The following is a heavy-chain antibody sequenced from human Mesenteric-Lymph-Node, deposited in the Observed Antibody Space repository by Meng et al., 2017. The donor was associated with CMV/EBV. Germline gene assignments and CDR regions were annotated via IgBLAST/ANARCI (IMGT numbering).Heavy chain of an antibody. J-gene: IGHJ6*02. CDR3: ARNGYNYYYYYGMDV. Sequence: SVKVSCKASGGTFSNYAITWVRQAPGQGLEWMGGIIPILGIANYAQKFQGRLTITADKSTTTAYMELSSLRSEDTAVYFCARNGYNYYYYYGMDVWGQGTTVTVSS. D-gene: IGHD5-24*01. CDR1: GGTFSNYA. V-gene: IGHV1-69*10. CDR2: IIPILGIA.